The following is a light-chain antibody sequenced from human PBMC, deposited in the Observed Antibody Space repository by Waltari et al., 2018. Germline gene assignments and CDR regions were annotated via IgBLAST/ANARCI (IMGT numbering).Light chain of an antibody. CDR3: AAWDDSLTVR. Sequence: QPVLTQPPSASGTPGQRVTIACSGSSSNIGRNFVCWYKHLPGTAPKLLIYRNDQRPSGVPDRFSGSRSGTSASLAISGLRSEDEADYYCAAWDDSLTVRFGGGTKLTVL. V-gene: IGLV1-47*01. J-gene: IGLJ3*02. CDR1: SSNIGRNF. CDR2: RND.